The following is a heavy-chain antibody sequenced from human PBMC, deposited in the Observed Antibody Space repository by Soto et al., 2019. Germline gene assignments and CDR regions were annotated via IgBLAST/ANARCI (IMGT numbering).Heavy chain of an antibody. V-gene: IGHV3-7*05. J-gene: IGHJ1*01. D-gene: IGHD6-13*01. CDR3: ARDGAAAGTSEYFQH. CDR1: GFTFSSYW. CDR2: IKQDGSEK. Sequence: GGSLRLSCAASGFTFSSYWMSWVRQAPGKGLEWVANIKQDGSEKYYVDSVKGRFTISRDNAKNSLYLQMNSLRAEDTAVYYCARDGAAAGTSEYFQHWGQGTLVTVSS.